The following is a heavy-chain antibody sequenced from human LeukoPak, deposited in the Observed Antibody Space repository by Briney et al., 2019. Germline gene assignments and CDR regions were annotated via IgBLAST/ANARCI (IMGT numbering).Heavy chain of an antibody. J-gene: IGHJ4*02. CDR3: AKVESLGYFDY. D-gene: IGHD3-16*01. CDR1: GFTFSSFG. CDR2: ISSSSSAI. Sequence: GGSLRLSCAASGFTFSSFGMNWVRQAPGKGLEWLSYISSSSSAIYYADSVKGRFTISRDNAKNSLYLQMNSLRAEDTAVYYCAKVESLGYFDYWGQGTLVTVSS. V-gene: IGHV3-48*04.